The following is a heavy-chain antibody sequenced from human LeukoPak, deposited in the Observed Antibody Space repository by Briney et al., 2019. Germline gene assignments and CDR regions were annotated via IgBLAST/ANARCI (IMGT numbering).Heavy chain of an antibody. V-gene: IGHV1-69*06. CDR3: ARERYYGSGLPYYYMDV. CDR2: IIPIFGTA. Sequence: SVKVSCKASGGTFSSYAISWVRQAPGQGLEWMGGIIPIFGTANYAQKFQGRVTITADKSTSTAYMELSSLRSEDTAVYYCARERYYGSGLPYYYMDVWGKGTTVTVSS. CDR1: GGTFSSYA. D-gene: IGHD3-10*01. J-gene: IGHJ6*03.